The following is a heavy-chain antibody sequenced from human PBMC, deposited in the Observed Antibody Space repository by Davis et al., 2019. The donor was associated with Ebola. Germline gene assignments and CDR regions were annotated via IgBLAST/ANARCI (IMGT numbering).Heavy chain of an antibody. Sequence: GESLKISCAASGFTFSSYAMSWVRQAPGKGLEWVSAISGSGGSTYYADSVKGRFTISRDNSKNTLYLQMNSLRAEDTAVYYCAKDPGLQYYYYYGMDVWGQGTTVTVSS. D-gene: IGHD3-10*01. CDR2: ISGSGGST. CDR3: AKDPGLQYYYYYGMDV. CDR1: GFTFSSYA. J-gene: IGHJ6*02. V-gene: IGHV3-23*01.